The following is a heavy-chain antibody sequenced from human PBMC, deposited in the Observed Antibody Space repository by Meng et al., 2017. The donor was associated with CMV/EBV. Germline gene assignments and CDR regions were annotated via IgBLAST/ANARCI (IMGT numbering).Heavy chain of an antibody. J-gene: IGHJ6*02. CDR2: IYPGDSDT. CDR3: ARRLEGITSRHFGMDV. CDR1: GDNFSNYW. D-gene: IGHD2-2*01. Sequence: KVSCKVSGDNFSNYWNGWVRQMPGKGLEWMGIIYPGDSDTRYSPSFHGQVTISVDQSITTAYLQWSSLKASDSAVYYCARRLEGITSRHFGMDVWGQGTTVTVSS. V-gene: IGHV5-51*01.